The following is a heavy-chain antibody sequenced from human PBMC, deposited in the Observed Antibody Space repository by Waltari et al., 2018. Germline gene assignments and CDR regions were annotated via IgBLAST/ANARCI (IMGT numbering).Heavy chain of an antibody. J-gene: IGHJ4*02. CDR1: GGTFSSYA. D-gene: IGHD3-22*01. V-gene: IGHV1-69*14. CDR2: SIPSFGTA. CDR3: ARDPTYYYDSSGYADYDY. Sequence: QVQLVQSGAEVKKPGSSVKVSCKASGGTFSSYAISWVRQAPGQGLEWMGGSIPSFGTANYAQKCQGRVTITADKSTSTAYMELSSLRSEDTAVYYCARDPTYYYDSSGYADYDYWGQGTLVTVSS.